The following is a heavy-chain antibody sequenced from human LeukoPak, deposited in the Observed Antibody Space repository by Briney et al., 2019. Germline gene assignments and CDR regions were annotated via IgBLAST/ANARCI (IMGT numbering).Heavy chain of an antibody. J-gene: IGHJ4*02. CDR3: AKDLAFGTTNYFDY. CDR2: ISGSGGTT. V-gene: IGHV3-23*01. CDR1: GFTFRSYA. Sequence: GGSLRLSCAASGFTFRSYAMSWVRQAPGKGLEWVSAISGSGGTTYYADSVKGRFTVSRDNSKNTLYLQMNSLRAEDTAVYYCAKDLAFGTTNYFDYWGQGTLVTLSS. D-gene: IGHD1-7*01.